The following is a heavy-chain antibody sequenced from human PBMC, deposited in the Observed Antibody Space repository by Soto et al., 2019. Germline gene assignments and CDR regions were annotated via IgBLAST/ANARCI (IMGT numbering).Heavy chain of an antibody. D-gene: IGHD3-10*01. CDR1: GFTFSSYD. Sequence: PGGSLRLSCAASGFTFSSYDMHWVRQATGKGLEWVSAIGTAGDTYYPGSVKGRFTISRENAKNSFYLQMNSLRAGDTAVYYCARGAGGYGSVPYYFDYWGQGT. CDR3: ARGAGGYGSVPYYFDY. V-gene: IGHV3-13*04. CDR2: IGTAGDT. J-gene: IGHJ4*02.